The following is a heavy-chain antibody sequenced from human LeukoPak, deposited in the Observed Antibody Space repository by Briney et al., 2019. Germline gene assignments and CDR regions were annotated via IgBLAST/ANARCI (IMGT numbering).Heavy chain of an antibody. J-gene: IGHJ4*02. CDR2: INSDGSST. D-gene: IGHD3-22*01. V-gene: IGHV3-74*01. CDR3: ARAQQWLYFDY. CDR1: GFTISSYW. Sequence: GGSLRLSCAASGFTISSYWMHWVRQAPGKGLVWVSRINSDGSSTSYADSVKGRFTISRDNSKNTLYLQMNSLRAEDTAVYYCARAQQWLYFDYWGQGTLVTVSS.